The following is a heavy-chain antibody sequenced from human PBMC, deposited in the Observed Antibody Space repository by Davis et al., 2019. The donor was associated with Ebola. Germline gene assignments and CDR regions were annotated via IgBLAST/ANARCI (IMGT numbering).Heavy chain of an antibody. J-gene: IGHJ1*01. Sequence: GESLKISCAASGFTVSSNYMSWVRQAPGKGLEWVSVIYSGGSTYYADSVKGRFTISRDNSKNTLYLQMNSLRAEDTAVYYCARPPYYYDSSGSSHLGQGTLVTVSS. CDR1: GFTVSSNY. V-gene: IGHV3-66*04. D-gene: IGHD3-22*01. CDR2: IYSGGST. CDR3: ARPPYYYDSSGSSH.